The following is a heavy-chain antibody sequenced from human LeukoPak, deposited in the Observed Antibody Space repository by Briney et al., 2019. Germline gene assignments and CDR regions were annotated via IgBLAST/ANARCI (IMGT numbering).Heavy chain of an antibody. V-gene: IGHV4-38-2*02. CDR1: GYSISSGYY. CDR3: ARDHGSGSYLDY. D-gene: IGHD3-10*01. Sequence: PSETLSLTCAVSGYSISSGYYWGWIRQPPGKGLEWIGSFYHSGSTNYNPSLKSRVTISVDTSKNHFSLRLSSVTAADTAVYYCARDHGSGSYLDYWGQGTLVTVSS. J-gene: IGHJ4*02. CDR2: FYHSGST.